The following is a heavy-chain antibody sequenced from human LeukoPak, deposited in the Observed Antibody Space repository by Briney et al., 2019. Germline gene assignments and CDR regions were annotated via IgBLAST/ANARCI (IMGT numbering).Heavy chain of an antibody. CDR3: ARPLDLGTPNAFDI. D-gene: IGHD7-27*01. V-gene: IGHV5-51*01. Sequence: GESLKIYCKGSGYIFTSYWIGWVRQMPGKGLEWMGIIYPGDSDTRYSPSFQGQVTISADKSISTAYLQWSTLKASDTAMYYCARPLDLGTPNAFDIWGQGTMVTVSS. J-gene: IGHJ3*02. CDR2: IYPGDSDT. CDR1: GYIFTSYW.